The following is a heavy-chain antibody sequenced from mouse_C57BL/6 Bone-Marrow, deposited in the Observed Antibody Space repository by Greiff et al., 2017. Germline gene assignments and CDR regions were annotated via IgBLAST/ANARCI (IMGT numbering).Heavy chain of an antibody. V-gene: IGHV1-50*01. D-gene: IGHD2-4*01. Sequence: VQLQQSGAELVKPGASVKLSCKASGYTFTSYWMQWVNQRPGQGLEWIGEIDPSDSYTNYNQKFKGKATLTVDTSSSTAYMQLSSLTSEDAAVYYCARSVYDYDEGTWFAYWGQGTLVTVSA. CDR1: GYTFTSYW. CDR2: IDPSDSYT. CDR3: ARSVYDYDEGTWFAY. J-gene: IGHJ3*01.